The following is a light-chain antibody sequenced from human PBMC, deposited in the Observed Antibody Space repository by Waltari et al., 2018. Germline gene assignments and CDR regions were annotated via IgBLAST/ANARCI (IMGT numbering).Light chain of an antibody. CDR1: QSVFYVSTSKNH. CDR2: WVS. J-gene: IGKJ4*01. CDR3: QQYYSNPLT. Sequence: NVLTQSPDSLAVSLGERATIHCQSSQSVFYVSTSKNHLAWYQQKPGQPPKLLNYWVSTRESVLPDRITSGGSGEDFTLTISSLQAEDVAVYYCQQYYSNPLTFGGGTTVEIK. V-gene: IGKV4-1*01.